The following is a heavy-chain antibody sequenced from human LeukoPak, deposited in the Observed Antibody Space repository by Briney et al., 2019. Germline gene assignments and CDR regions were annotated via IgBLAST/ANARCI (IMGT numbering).Heavy chain of an antibody. D-gene: IGHD6-13*01. CDR1: GGSISSSTYY. J-gene: IGHJ4*02. CDR3: ASALPFQLVH. V-gene: IGHV4-39*07. Sequence: SETLSLTCTVSGGSISSSTYYWGWIRQPPGKGLEWIVSIYYSGSTYYNPSLKSRVTMSVDKSKNQFSLKLSSVTAADTAVYYCASALPFQLVHWGQGTLVTVSS. CDR2: IYYSGST.